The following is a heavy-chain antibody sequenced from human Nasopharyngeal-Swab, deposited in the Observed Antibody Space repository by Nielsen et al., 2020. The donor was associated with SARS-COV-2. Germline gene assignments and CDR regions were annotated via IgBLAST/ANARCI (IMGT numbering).Heavy chain of an antibody. Sequence: GGSLRLSCAASGFTFSSYAMSWVRQAPGKGLEWVSAISGSGGSTYYADSVKGRFTISRDNSKNTLHLQMNSLRAEDTAVYYCAKVPEFSGTKSYYFDYWGQGTLVTVSS. CDR2: ISGSGGST. CDR1: GFTFSSYA. V-gene: IGHV3-23*01. CDR3: AKVPEFSGTKSYYFDY. D-gene: IGHD1-26*01. J-gene: IGHJ4*02.